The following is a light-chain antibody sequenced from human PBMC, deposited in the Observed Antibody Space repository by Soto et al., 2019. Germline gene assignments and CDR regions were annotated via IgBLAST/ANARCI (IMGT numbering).Light chain of an antibody. CDR2: EDI. Sequence: QSVLTQPASVSGSPGQSITISCTGSSSDVEANKLVSWYQQHPGTAPRLVIYEDIRRPSGISGRFSGSKSGSTASLTISGLGAEDEAAYYCCSYVDHRKFVFGGGTKLTVL. CDR1: SSDVEANKL. J-gene: IGLJ3*02. CDR3: CSYVDHRKFV. V-gene: IGLV2-23*01.